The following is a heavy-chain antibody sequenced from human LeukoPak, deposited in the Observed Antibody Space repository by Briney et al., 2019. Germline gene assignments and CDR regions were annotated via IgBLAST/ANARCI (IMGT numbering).Heavy chain of an antibody. CDR2: MSPSSRTI. V-gene: IGHV3-11*01. CDR1: GFTVSDYY. J-gene: IGHJ3*02. CDR3: ARDFNGAFDI. Sequence: GGSLRLSCAASGFTVSDYYIIWIRQAPGKGLEWLSYMSPSSRTIYYADSVKGRFTIPRDGAMNSLFLQMNSLRAEDTAVYYCARDFNGAFDIWGQGTMVTVSS.